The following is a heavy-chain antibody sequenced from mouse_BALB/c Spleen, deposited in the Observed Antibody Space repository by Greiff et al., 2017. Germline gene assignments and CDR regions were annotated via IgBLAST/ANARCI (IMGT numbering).Heavy chain of an antibody. D-gene: IGHD4-1*02. V-gene: IGHV1S81*02. CDR2: INPSNGRT. Sequence: QVQLQQPGAELVKPGASVKLSCKASGYTFTSYWMHWVKQRPGQGLEWIGEINPSNGRTNYNEKFKSKATLTVAKSSSTAYMQLSSLTSEDSAVYYCARATGTGAMDYWGQGTSVTVSS. J-gene: IGHJ4*01. CDR3: ARATGTGAMDY. CDR1: GYTFTSYW.